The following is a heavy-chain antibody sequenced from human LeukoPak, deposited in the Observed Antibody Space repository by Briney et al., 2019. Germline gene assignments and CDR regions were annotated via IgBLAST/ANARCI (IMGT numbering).Heavy chain of an antibody. J-gene: IGHJ5*01. CDR2: IDYSGST. CDR3: ARDHGSNNWYFF. CDR1: GFTFSSYA. D-gene: IGHD6-13*01. Sequence: GSLRLSCAASGFTFSSYAMSWVRQAPGKGLEWIGSIDYSGSTSYSVALKSRVTISIDTSKNQFSLNLRSVTAADTAVYYCARDHGSNNWYFFWGQGTLVTVSS. V-gene: IGHV4-39*07.